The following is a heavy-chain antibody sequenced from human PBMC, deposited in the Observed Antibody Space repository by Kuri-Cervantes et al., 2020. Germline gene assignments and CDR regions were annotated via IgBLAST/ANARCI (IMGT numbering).Heavy chain of an antibody. CDR1: GYTLTELS. CDR2: FDPEDGET. J-gene: IGHJ3*02. D-gene: IGHD6-6*01. V-gene: IGHV1-24*01. CDR3: ATDYPLDRVYDAFDI. Sequence: ASVKVSCKVSGYTLTELSMHWVRQAPGKGLEWMGGFDPEDGETIYAQKFQGRVTMTEDTSTDTAYMELSSLRSEDTAVYYCATDYPLDRVYDAFDIWGQGTMVTVSS.